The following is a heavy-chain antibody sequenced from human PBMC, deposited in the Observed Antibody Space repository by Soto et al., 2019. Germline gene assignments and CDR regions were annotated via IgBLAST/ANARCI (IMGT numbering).Heavy chain of an antibody. D-gene: IGHD5-18*01. V-gene: IGHV2-5*02. CDR3: AHRGYMYGNWDHGYFDY. CDR2: IYWDDDK. Sequence: QITLKESGPTRVRPTQTLALTCTFSGFSLTTSGVGVGWIRKPPGKALEWLAVIYWDDDKRYSPSLKSRLTITKDTSKNQVDLTMADMDPVDTATYFCAHRGYMYGNWDHGYFDYWGQGTLVTVSS. J-gene: IGHJ4*02. CDR1: GFSLTTSGVG.